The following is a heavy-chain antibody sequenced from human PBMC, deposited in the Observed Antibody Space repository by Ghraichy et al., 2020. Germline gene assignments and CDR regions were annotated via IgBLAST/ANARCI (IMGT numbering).Heavy chain of an antibody. J-gene: IGHJ5*02. CDR3: VKDGDYCSSTSCYGQSWFDP. D-gene: IGHD2-2*01. CDR2: ISSNGGST. V-gene: IGHV3-64D*06. Sequence: GGSLRLSCSASGFTFSSYAMHWVRQAPGKGLEYVSAISSNGGSTYYADSVKGRFTISRDNSKNTLYLQMSSLRAEDTAVYYCVKDGDYCSSTSCYGQSWFDPWGQGTLVTVSS. CDR1: GFTFSSYA.